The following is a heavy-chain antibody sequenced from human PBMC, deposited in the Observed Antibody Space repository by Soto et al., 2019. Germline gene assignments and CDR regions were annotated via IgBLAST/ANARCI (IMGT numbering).Heavy chain of an antibody. J-gene: IGHJ4*02. Sequence: QVQLEQSGAEVKKPGASVKVSCQTSGYTFTSYTLHWVRQAPGQGLEWLGWINAGNGREKYSQRFQDRVSLSTDRSTSTAFMEIRALSSEDTAVYYCARGGGWVGEASFDTWGQGTLVIVSS. CDR2: INAGNGRE. CDR1: GYTFTSYT. CDR3: ARGGGWVGEASFDT. V-gene: IGHV1-3*01. D-gene: IGHD3-10*01.